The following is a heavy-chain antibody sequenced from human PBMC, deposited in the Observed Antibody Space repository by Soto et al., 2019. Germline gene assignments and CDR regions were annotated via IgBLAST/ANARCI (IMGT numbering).Heavy chain of an antibody. V-gene: IGHV3-11*05. CDR2: IISSGTSA. J-gene: IGHJ4*02. CDR1: GFTFSAGY. CDR3: ARDRVAVTGHYCGY. Sequence: QVQLEESGGGLVKPGGSLRLSCAASGFTFSAGYMSWIRQAPNKGLEYISYIISSGTSANYADSVKRRFTISRDNAKNSLYLQMKSLRAEDTAVYYCARDRVAVTGHYCGYWGQGALVTVSS. D-gene: IGHD6-19*01.